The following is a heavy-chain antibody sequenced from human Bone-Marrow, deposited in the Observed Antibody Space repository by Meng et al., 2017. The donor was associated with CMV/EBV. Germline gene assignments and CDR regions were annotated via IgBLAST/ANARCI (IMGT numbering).Heavy chain of an antibody. Sequence: SLKISCAASGFTFDEYAMHWVRQAPGKGLGWVSGISWNSGSIGYADSVKGRFTISRDNAKNPLYLQKNSLRAEDTAWYYCAKDAPGAAIGPNGDWGDSWYVDLWGRGTLVTVPS. D-gene: IGHD2-2*01. CDR2: ISWNSGSI. CDR1: GFTFDEYA. J-gene: IGHJ2*01. V-gene: IGHV3-9*01. CDR3: AKDAPGAAIGPNGDWGDSWYVDL.